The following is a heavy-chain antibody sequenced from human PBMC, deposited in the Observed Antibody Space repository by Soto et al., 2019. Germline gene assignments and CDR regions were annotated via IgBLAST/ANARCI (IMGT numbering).Heavy chain of an antibody. CDR3: ARGPGGPDGPGDY. Sequence: QVQLVQSGAEVKKPGASVKVSCKASGYTFTNYAMHWVRQAPGQRLEWMGWINAGNGNTKYSQKFQGRVTITRDTXARTAYMDLSSLRSEDTAVYYCARGPGGPDGPGDYWGQGTLVTVSS. D-gene: IGHD2-15*01. CDR2: INAGNGNT. J-gene: IGHJ4*02. V-gene: IGHV1-3*01. CDR1: GYTFTNYA.